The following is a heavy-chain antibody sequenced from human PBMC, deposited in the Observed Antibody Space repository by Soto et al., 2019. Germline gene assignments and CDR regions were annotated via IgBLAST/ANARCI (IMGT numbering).Heavy chain of an antibody. CDR3: ATRLYQWLLGCMDV. J-gene: IGHJ6*02. CDR2: IIPIVGTA. Sequence: QVQLVQSGAEVKKPGSSVKVSCKASGGTFSSYAISWVRQAPGQGLEWMGGIIPIVGTANYAQKIQGRETIKEHDSRRTAYMELSSLRSEDTAGYYGATRLYQWLLGCMDVWGQGSTVAVAS. V-gene: IGHV1-69*12. CDR1: GGTFSSYA. D-gene: IGHD3-22*01.